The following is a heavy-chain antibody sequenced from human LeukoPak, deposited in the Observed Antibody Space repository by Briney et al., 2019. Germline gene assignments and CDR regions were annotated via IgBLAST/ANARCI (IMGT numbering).Heavy chain of an antibody. CDR2: IKTDGSEK. Sequence: GGSLRLSCEASGFTFRDSWMTWARQTPGKGLEWVANIKTDGSEKYYVDSVKGRFTISRDNAKNSLYLQMNSLRAEDTAVYYCAREPGIAAAGTSLDFADWGQGTLVTVSS. J-gene: IGHJ4*02. CDR3: AREPGIAAAGTSLDFAD. V-gene: IGHV3-7*01. D-gene: IGHD6-13*01. CDR1: GFTFRDSW.